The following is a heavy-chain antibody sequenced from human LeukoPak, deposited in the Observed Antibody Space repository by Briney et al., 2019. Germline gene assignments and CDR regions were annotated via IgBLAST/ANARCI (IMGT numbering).Heavy chain of an antibody. CDR3: AKLGYSSSWGTHYMDV. J-gene: IGHJ6*03. Sequence: TAGGSLRLSCAASGFTFSNAWMSWVRQAPGKGLEWVGRIKSKTDGGTTDYAAPVKGRFTISRDDSKNTLYLQMNSLRAEDTAVYYCAKLGYSSSWGTHYMDVWGKGTTVTVSS. CDR1: GFTFSNAW. V-gene: IGHV3-15*01. D-gene: IGHD6-13*01. CDR2: IKSKTDGGTT.